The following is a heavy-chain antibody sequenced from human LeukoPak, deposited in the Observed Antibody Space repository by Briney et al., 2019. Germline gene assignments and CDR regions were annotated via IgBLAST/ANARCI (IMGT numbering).Heavy chain of an antibody. CDR2: MSPNSGNT. CDR1: GYIFTSYD. V-gene: IGHV1-8*03. CDR3: VRVHSSSWYGEVAWFDP. D-gene: IGHD6-13*01. J-gene: IGHJ5*02. Sequence: ASVKVSCKASGYIFTSYDINWVRQATGQGLEWMGWMSPNSGNTGYAQKFQGRVTITRNTSISTAYMERSSLRSEDTAVYYCVRVHSSSWYGEVAWFDPWGQGTLVTVSS.